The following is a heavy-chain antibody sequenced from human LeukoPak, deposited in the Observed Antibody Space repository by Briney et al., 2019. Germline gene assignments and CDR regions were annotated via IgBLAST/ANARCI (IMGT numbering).Heavy chain of an antibody. CDR3: ARGEMAAGFDY. CDR2: IYYSGST. D-gene: IGHD5-24*01. V-gene: IGHV4-31*03. Sequence: PSETLSLTCTVSGGSISSGGYYWSWIRQHPGTGLEWIGYIYYSGSTYYNPSLKSRVTISVDTSKNQFSLKLSSVTAADTAVYYCARGEMAAGFDYWGQGTLVTVSS. CDR1: GGSISSGGYY. J-gene: IGHJ4*02.